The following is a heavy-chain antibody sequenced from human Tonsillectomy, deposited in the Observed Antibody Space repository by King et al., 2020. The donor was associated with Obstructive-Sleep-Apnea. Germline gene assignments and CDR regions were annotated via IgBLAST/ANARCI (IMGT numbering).Heavy chain of an antibody. J-gene: IGHJ6*02. CDR2: VFYSGST. V-gene: IGHV4-59*01. Sequence: VQLQESGPGLVKPSETLSLTCTVSGGSIISYSWTWIRQPPGKGLEWIGHVFYSGSTNYKPSLKSRVTISADTSKNQFSLKLNSVTAADTGVYYCARGTGWYGVDVWGQGTTVTVSS. CDR3: ARGTGWYGVDV. D-gene: IGHD6-19*01. CDR1: GGSIISYS.